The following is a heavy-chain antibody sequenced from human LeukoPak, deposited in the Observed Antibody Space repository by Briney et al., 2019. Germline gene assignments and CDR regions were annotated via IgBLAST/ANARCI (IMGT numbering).Heavy chain of an antibody. V-gene: IGHV3-74*01. D-gene: IGHD4-11*01. Sequence: PGGSLRLSCAASGFSISSYWMHWVRQVPGKGLVWVSRISPDGSTTGYADSVKGRFTASRDNARNTLYLQINSLRAEVSAVYYCTRDRTTITLFELWGQGTLVTVSS. J-gene: IGHJ4*02. CDR3: TRDRTTITLFEL. CDR2: ISPDGSTT. CDR1: GFSISSYW.